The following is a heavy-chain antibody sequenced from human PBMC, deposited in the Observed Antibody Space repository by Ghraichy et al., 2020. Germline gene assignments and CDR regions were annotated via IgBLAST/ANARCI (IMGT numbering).Heavy chain of an antibody. Sequence: GGSLRLSCAASDFAFSKFWMSWLRQAPGKGLEWVAHIKEDGTYTHYVDAVRDRFSVSRDNSKNSLYLQMNNLRAEDSALYFCARTGRDVGPDYWGRGTLVTVSS. CDR3: ARTGRDVGPDY. D-gene: IGHD1-1*01. CDR1: DFAFSKFW. V-gene: IGHV3-7*03. CDR2: IKEDGTYT. J-gene: IGHJ4*02.